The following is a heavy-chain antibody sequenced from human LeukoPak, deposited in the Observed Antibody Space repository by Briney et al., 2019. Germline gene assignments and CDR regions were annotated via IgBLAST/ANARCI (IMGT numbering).Heavy chain of an antibody. CDR2: ISPSGGTK. Sequence: GGSLRLSCAASGFSFSGYKINWVRQAPGKGLEWVSNISPSGGTKYYADSAKGRFTISRDNAKNSLYLQMNSLRAEDTGVYYCSKLALASDDSWRQGTLVTVSS. CDR1: GFSFSGYK. CDR3: SKLALASDDS. J-gene: IGHJ4*02. D-gene: IGHD6-19*01. V-gene: IGHV3-48*03.